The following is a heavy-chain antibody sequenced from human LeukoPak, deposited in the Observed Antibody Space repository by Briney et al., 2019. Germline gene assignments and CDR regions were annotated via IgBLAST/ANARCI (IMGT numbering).Heavy chain of an antibody. CDR2: IYHSGST. J-gene: IGHJ5*02. V-gene: IGHV4-39*07. Sequence: SETLSLTCTVSGDSISTSNSYWGWIRQTPGKGLEWIGEIYHSGSTTYNPSLKSRVTISIDKSKNQFSLKLSSVTAADTAVYYCASSLFDPWGQGTLVTVSS. CDR1: GDSISTSNSY. CDR3: ASSLFDP.